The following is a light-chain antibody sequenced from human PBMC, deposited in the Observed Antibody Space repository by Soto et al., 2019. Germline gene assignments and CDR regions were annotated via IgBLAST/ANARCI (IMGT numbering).Light chain of an antibody. CDR2: GNN. CDR1: SSNIGAGYD. Sequence: QSVLTQPPSVSGAPGQSVTLSCTGSSSNIGAGYDVHWYQQLPGTAPKLLIFGNNNRPSGVPDRFSGSKSGTSASLAVTGLQDEDEADYYCQSYDSSLSGYVFGTGTKVTV. V-gene: IGLV1-40*01. J-gene: IGLJ1*01. CDR3: QSYDSSLSGYV.